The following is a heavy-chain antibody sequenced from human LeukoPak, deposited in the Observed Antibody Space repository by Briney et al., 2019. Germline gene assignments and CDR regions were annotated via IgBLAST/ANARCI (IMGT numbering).Heavy chain of an antibody. CDR1: GYTFSNYG. CDR3: ARVPLHDTSGRYYPH. CDR2: INTGNGNT. Sequence: GASVKVSCKTSGYTFSNYGMHWVRQAPRQSLEWMGWINTGNGNTKSSQKFQDRVTLTRDTSASTAYMELNSLSSEGTAVYYCARVPLHDTSGRYYPHWGQGTLVTVSS. J-gene: IGHJ1*01. D-gene: IGHD3-22*01. V-gene: IGHV1-3*04.